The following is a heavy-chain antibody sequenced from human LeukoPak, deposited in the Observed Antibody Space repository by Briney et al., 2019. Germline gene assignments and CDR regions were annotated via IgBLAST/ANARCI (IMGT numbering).Heavy chain of an antibody. CDR3: ARGPPWYFDL. CDR1: GFTFSSYE. J-gene: IGHJ2*01. CDR2: ISSSGSTI. V-gene: IGHV3-48*03. D-gene: IGHD6-25*01. Sequence: PGGSLRLSCAASGFTFSSYEMNWVRQAPGKGLEWVSYISSSGSTIYYADSVKGRFTISRDNAKNSLYLQMNSLRVEDTAVYYCARGPPWYFDLWGRGTLVTVSS.